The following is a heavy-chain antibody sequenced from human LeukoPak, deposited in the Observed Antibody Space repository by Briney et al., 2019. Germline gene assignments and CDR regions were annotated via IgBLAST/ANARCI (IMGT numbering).Heavy chain of an antibody. CDR3: AREESVGAPYYLDS. CDR1: GFIHSKYW. CDR2: IGLDGRST. J-gene: IGHJ4*02. Sequence: TGGSLRLSCVTSGFIHSKYWMTWVRQAPGKGLEWVANIGLDGRSTFYADSVKGRFTDSRDNSKTSIFLQLNSLRSDDSAVYYCAREESVGAPYYLDSWGQGTLVTVSS. D-gene: IGHD1-26*01. V-gene: IGHV3-7*01.